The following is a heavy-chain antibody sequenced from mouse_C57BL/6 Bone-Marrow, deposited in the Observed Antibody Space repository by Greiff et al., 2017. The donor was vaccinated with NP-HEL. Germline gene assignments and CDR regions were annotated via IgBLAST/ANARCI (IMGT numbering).Heavy chain of an antibody. D-gene: IGHD1-1*01. CDR1: GYAFTNYL. CDR2: FNLGSGGT. Sequence: VQLQQSGAELVRPGTSVEVSCKASGYAFTNYLIEWVKQRPGQGLEWIGVFNLGSGGTNYNEKFKGKATLTADKSSSTAYMQLSSLTSEDSAVYFCAREGYYYGSSYVGAYWGQGTLVTVSA. CDR3: AREGYYYGSSYVGAY. J-gene: IGHJ3*01. V-gene: IGHV1-54*01.